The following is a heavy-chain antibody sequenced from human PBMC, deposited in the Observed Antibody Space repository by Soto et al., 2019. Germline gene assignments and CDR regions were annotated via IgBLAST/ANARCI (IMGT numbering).Heavy chain of an antibody. CDR2: IYHSGST. CDR1: GGSISSGVFS. Sequence: SETMYLTCAVSGGSISSGVFSWCLIRQPPGKGLEWIGYIYHSGSTYYNPSLKSRVTISVDRSKNQFSLKLSSVTAADTAVYYCATVNIIAAPGFAQRSSHSSSLYGWFDTWGQGTRVTVYS. V-gene: IGHV4-30-2*01. D-gene: IGHD6-13*01. CDR3: ATVNIIAAPGFAQRSSHSSSLYGWFDT. J-gene: IGHJ5*02.